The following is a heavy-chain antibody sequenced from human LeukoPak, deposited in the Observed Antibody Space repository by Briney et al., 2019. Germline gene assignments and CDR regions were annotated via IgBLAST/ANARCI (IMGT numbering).Heavy chain of an antibody. D-gene: IGHD6-19*01. Sequence: GGSLRLSCAASGFTFSSYAMHWVRQAPGKGLEWVAVISYDGSNKYYADPVKGRFTISRDNSKNTLYLQMNSLRAEDTAVYYCARDRQRGAVAGTNDAFDIWGQGTMVTVSS. J-gene: IGHJ3*02. CDR3: ARDRQRGAVAGTNDAFDI. V-gene: IGHV3-30-3*01. CDR2: ISYDGSNK. CDR1: GFTFSSYA.